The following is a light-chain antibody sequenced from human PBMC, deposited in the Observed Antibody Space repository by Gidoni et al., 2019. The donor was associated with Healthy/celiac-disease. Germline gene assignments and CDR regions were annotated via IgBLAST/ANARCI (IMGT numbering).Light chain of an antibody. CDR1: QGISSY. CDR3: QQYYSYPSFT. J-gene: IGKJ3*01. V-gene: IGKV1-8*01. CDR2: AAS. Sequence: AMRMTQSPSSFSASPGDTVTITCRASQGISSYLAWYQQKPGKAPKLLIYAASTLQSGVPSRFSGSGSGTDFTLTISCLQSEDFATHYCQQYYSYPSFTFXPXTKVDIK.